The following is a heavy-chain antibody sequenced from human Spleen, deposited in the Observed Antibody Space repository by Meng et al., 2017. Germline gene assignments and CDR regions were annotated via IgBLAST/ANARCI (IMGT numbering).Heavy chain of an antibody. CDR3: ARVNNGGNSEIDY. CDR2: ISSTGTYI. D-gene: IGHD4-23*01. J-gene: IGHJ4*02. V-gene: IGHV3-21*01. Sequence: GGSLRLSCVASGFTFRPYTMNWVRQPPGKGLEWVSSISSTGTYIYYADSVKARFTISRDNAKNSLYLQINSLRAEDTALYYCARVNNGGNSEIDYWGQGTLVTVSS. CDR1: GFTFRPYT.